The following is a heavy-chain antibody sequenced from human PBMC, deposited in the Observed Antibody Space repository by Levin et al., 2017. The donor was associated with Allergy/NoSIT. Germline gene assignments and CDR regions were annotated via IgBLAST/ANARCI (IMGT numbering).Heavy chain of an antibody. CDR2: ISGSGDNT. J-gene: IGHJ4*02. CDR1: GFTFSNFA. Sequence: GESLKISCAASGFTFSNFAMSWVRQAPGKGLEWVSGISGSGDNTYYADSVKVRFTISRDNSKNTLYLQMNSLRAEDTAIYYCAKKVVELAMVSTDHWGQGTLVTVSS. V-gene: IGHV3-23*01. CDR3: AKKVVELAMVSTDH. D-gene: IGHD5-18*01.